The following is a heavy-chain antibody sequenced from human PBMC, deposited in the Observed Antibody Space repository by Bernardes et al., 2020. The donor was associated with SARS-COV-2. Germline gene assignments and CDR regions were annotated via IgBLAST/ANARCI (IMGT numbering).Heavy chain of an antibody. CDR3: ATDSISGIVIMSWVY. J-gene: IGHJ4*02. Sequence: GKGLEWMGSFDHQYGGPIYAQKFQGGITMTEDTSTDTAYMELSGLRSEDTAVYYCATDSISGIVIMSWVYWGQGTLVTVCS. CDR2: FDHQYGGP. V-gene: IGHV1-24*01. D-gene: IGHD3-3*01.